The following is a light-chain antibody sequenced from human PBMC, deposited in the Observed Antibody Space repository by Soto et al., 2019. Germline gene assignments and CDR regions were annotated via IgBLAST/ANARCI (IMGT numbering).Light chain of an antibody. J-gene: IGKJ5*01. CDR1: QSISAY. CDR2: AAT. V-gene: IGKV1-39*01. Sequence: DIQMTQSPSSLFASVGDRVTITCRASQSISAYLNWYQQRPGKAPSLLIYAATRLHSGVPSRFSGSGSGTDFTLTISSLQPEDFATYYCQWSYRSISFGQGTRLEMK. CDR3: QWSYRSIS.